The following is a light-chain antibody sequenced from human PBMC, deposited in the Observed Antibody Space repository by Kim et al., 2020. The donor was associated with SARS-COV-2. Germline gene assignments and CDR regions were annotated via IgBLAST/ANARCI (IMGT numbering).Light chain of an antibody. CDR3: QQYPSGPLT. CDR1: QSVSSN. Sequence: SVSPGERATLSCRASQSVSSNLAWYQQKPGQAPRLLIYGASTRATGIPARFSGSGSGTEFTLTISSLQSEDFAVYYCQQYPSGPLTFGGGTKLEI. V-gene: IGKV3-15*01. J-gene: IGKJ4*01. CDR2: GAS.